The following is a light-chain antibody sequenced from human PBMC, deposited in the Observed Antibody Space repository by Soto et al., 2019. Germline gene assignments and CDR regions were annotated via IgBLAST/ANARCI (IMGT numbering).Light chain of an antibody. CDR2: DNT. CDR1: NSNLGAGYD. Sequence: QSVLTQPPSVSGAPGQRVSNSCTGSNSNLGAGYDVQWYQHLPGTAPTLLIYDNTNRPSGVPDRFSGSKAGTSASLAISTLQSEDEADYYCQSYDNSLRGYVFGPGTKVTVL. J-gene: IGLJ1*01. V-gene: IGLV1-40*01. CDR3: QSYDNSLRGYV.